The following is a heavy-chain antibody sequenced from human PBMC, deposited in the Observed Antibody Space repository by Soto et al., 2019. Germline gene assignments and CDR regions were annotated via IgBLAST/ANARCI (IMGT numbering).Heavy chain of an antibody. D-gene: IGHD3-16*01. CDR3: ANDLRCYGMDV. V-gene: IGHV3-23*01. Sequence: EVQLLESGGGLVQPGESLRLSCAASGFTFSDYFMNWVRQAPGKGLEWVSGINKDGGTTQNADFARGRFTISRANSRNTLYLQMNSVRAEDTVLYYCANDLRCYGMDVWGQGNTVTVS. CDR2: INKDGGTT. J-gene: IGHJ6*02. CDR1: GFTFSDYF.